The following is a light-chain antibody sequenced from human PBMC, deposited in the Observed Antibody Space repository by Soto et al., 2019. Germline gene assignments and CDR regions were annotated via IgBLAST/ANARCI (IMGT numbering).Light chain of an antibody. CDR3: QQLSGYPWT. CDR2: AAS. Sequence: DIKLTQSPSTLSASLGDSFTITCRASQNIDTSLAWYQHKQGTXPKXXIYAASTLQSGVPSRFSGRGSGTDLTITISSLQPEDFETYSCQQLSGYPWTFGQGTKVDIK. J-gene: IGKJ1*01. CDR1: QNIDTS. V-gene: IGKV1-9*01.